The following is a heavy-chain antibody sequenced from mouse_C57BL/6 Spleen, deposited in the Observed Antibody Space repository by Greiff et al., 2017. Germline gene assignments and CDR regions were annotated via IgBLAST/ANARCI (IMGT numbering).Heavy chain of an antibody. V-gene: IGHV1-78*01. CDR1: GYTFTDHT. J-gene: IGHJ3*01. D-gene: IGHD1-1*01. CDR3: AREIDYYGSSYGPFAY. Sequence: QVQLQQSDAELVKPGASVKISCKVSGYTFTDHTIHWMKQRPEQGLEWIGYIYPRDGSTKYNEKFKGKATLTADKSSSTAYMQLNSLTSEDSAVYFCAREIDYYGSSYGPFAYWGQGTLVTVSA. CDR2: IYPRDGST.